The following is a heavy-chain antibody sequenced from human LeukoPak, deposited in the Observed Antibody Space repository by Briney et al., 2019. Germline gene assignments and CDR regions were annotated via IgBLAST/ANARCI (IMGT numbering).Heavy chain of an antibody. J-gene: IGHJ4*02. V-gene: IGHV4-39*07. CDR2: IFYSGDT. Sequence: SETLSLTCTVSGGSISTSDFRWGWIRQPPGRGLEWIGIIFYSGDTHDNPSLKSRVTISVDTSKNQFSLTLSSVTAADAAVYYCARAGDYYVSGSYLGYWGQGTLVTVSS. D-gene: IGHD3-10*01. CDR1: GGSISTSDFR. CDR3: ARAGDYYVSGSYLGY.